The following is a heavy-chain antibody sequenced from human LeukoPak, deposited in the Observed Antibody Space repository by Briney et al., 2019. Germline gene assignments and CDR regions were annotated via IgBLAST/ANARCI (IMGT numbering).Heavy chain of an antibody. Sequence: APVKVSCKASGYTFTGYYMHWVRQAPGQGLEWMGWINPNSGGTNYAQKFQGRVTMTRDTSISTAYMELSRLRSDDTAVYYCAREGRYCSSTSCRRYFDYWGQGTLVTVSS. CDR3: AREGRYCSSTSCRRYFDY. V-gene: IGHV1-2*02. CDR1: GYTFTGYY. J-gene: IGHJ4*02. CDR2: INPNSGGT. D-gene: IGHD2-2*01.